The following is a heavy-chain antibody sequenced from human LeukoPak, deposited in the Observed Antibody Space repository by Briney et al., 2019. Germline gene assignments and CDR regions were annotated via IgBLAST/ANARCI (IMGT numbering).Heavy chain of an antibody. CDR3: ARSFGSGSYTPYYYYGMDV. J-gene: IGHJ6*02. D-gene: IGHD3-10*01. CDR1: GFTFSSYW. V-gene: IGHV3-7*01. Sequence: PGGSLRLSCAASGFTFSSYWMSWVRQAPGKGLEWVANIKQDGSEKYYVDSVKGRFTISRDNAKNSLYLQMNSLRAEDTAVYYCARSFGSGSYTPYYYYGMDVWGQGTTVTVSS. CDR2: IKQDGSEK.